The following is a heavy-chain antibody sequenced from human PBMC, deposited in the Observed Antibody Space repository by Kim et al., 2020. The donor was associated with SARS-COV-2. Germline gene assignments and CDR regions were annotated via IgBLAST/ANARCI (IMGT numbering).Heavy chain of an antibody. CDR1: GFTFSSYS. D-gene: IGHD3-22*01. CDR2: ISSSSSYI. CDR3: ARDPEDYYDSRGFDY. V-gene: IGHV3-21*01. J-gene: IGHJ4*02. Sequence: GGSLRLSCAASGFTFSSYSMNWVRQAPGKGLEWVSSISSSSSYIYYADSVKGRFTISRDNAKNSLYLQMNSLRAEDTAVYYCARDPEDYYDSRGFDYWGQGTLVTVSS.